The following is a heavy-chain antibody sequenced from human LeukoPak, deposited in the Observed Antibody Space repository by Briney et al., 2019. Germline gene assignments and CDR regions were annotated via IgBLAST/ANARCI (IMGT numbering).Heavy chain of an antibody. J-gene: IGHJ3*02. V-gene: IGHV3-23*01. Sequence: GGSLRLSCAASGFTFSSYVMSWVRQAPGKGLEWVSAISGSGGSTYYADSVKGRFTISRDNSKNTLYLQMNSLRAEDTAVYYCASVRYCSSTSCYTGAFDIWGQGTMVTVSS. CDR2: ISGSGGST. D-gene: IGHD2-2*02. CDR1: GFTFSSYV. CDR3: ASVRYCSSTSCYTGAFDI.